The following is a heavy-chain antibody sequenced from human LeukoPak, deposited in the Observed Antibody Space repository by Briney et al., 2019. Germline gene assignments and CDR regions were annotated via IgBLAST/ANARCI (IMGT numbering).Heavy chain of an antibody. CDR3: ARGYCSSTSCYTGYYYYYYMDV. Sequence: GGSLRLSCAASGFTFSSYAMHWVRQAPGKGLEWVAVISYDGSNKYYADSVKGRFTISRDNPKNTLYLQMNSLRAEDTAVYYCARGYCSSTSCYTGYYYYYYMDVWGKGTTVTVSS. V-gene: IGHV3-30-3*01. CDR2: ISYDGSNK. J-gene: IGHJ6*03. CDR1: GFTFSSYA. D-gene: IGHD2-2*02.